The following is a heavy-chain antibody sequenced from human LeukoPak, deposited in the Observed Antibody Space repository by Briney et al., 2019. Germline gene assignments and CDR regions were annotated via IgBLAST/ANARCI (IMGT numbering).Heavy chain of an antibody. D-gene: IGHD3-10*01. CDR3: AKGVTTMVRGVIKRGAFDI. J-gene: IGHJ3*02. CDR2: IKPDGSQK. V-gene: IGHV3-7*03. Sequence: PGGSLRLSCVASGFTFNNYWMDWVRQAPGKGLEWVASIKPDGSQKDYVDSVKGRFTISRDNSRNTLYLQMNSLRAEDTAVYYCAKGVTTMVRGVIKRGAFDIWGQGTMVTVSS. CDR1: GFTFNNYW.